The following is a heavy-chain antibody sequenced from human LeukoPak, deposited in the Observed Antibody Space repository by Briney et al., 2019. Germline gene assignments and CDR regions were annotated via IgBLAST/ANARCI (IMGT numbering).Heavy chain of an antibody. J-gene: IGHJ4*02. CDR2: IKEDGTVE. D-gene: IGHD4-11*01. CDR3: ARDVAYSAFDY. V-gene: IGHV3-7*05. Sequence: GGSRILSCAAPGLTFSSSWMCWVRQAPGKGLEWVANIKEDGTVENYLDSVEGRFTISRDNAKNSLSLQMNTLRAEDTAVYYCARDVAYSAFDYWGQGTLVTVSS. CDR1: GLTFSSSW.